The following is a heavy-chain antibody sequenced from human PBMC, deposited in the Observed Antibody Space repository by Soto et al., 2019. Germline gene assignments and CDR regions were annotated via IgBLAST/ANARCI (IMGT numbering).Heavy chain of an antibody. J-gene: IGHJ4*02. CDR3: ARDIDYYDSSGYQDY. Sequence: LRLSCAASGFIFSRYEMNWVRQAPGKGLEWVSYINTRGNIIHYADSVKGRFTISRDNAENSLYLQMNSLRAEDTAVYYCARDIDYYDSSGYQDYWGQGSLVTVPS. CDR2: INTRGNII. CDR1: GFIFSRYE. V-gene: IGHV3-48*03. D-gene: IGHD3-22*01.